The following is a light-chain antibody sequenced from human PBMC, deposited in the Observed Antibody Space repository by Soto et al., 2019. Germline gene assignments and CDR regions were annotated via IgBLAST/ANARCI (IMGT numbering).Light chain of an antibody. V-gene: IGKV3-20*01. CDR3: QQYGSSPALT. CDR1: QSVGSSY. J-gene: IGKJ4*01. CDR2: GAS. Sequence: EIVLTQSPGTLSLSPGERATLSCRASQSVGSSYLAWYQQKPGQAPRLLIYGASSRATGIPDRFSGSGSGTDLTLTISRLEPEDFAVYYCQQYGSSPALTFGGGTKVEIK.